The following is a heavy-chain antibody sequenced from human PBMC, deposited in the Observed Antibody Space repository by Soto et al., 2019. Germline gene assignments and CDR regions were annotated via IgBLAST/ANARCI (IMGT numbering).Heavy chain of an antibody. CDR3: ATTTETSDFDY. J-gene: IGHJ4*02. Sequence: LRLSCVASGFTFRRHSMNWVRLVPGKGLEWVSSISNGSRYIYYADSVKGRFIISRDNAKNSLYLQMNSLRAEDTALYYCATTTETSDFDYWGQGTLVTVSS. D-gene: IGHD4-17*01. CDR1: GFTFRRHS. CDR2: ISNGSRYI. V-gene: IGHV3-21*01.